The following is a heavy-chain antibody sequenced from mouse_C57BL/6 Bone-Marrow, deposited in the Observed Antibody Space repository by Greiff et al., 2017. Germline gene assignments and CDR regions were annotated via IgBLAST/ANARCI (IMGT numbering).Heavy chain of an antibody. CDR1: GYTFTDYY. D-gene: IGHD2-4*01. V-gene: IGHV1-19*01. J-gene: IGHJ3*01. Sequence: VQLQQSGPVLVKPGASVKMSCKASGYTFTDYYMNWVKQSHGKSLEWIGVINPYNGGTSYNQKFKGKATLTVDKSSSTAYMELNSLTSEVSAVYYCARRSIYYDYGWFAYWGQGTLVTVSA. CDR2: INPYNGGT. CDR3: ARRSIYYDYGWFAY.